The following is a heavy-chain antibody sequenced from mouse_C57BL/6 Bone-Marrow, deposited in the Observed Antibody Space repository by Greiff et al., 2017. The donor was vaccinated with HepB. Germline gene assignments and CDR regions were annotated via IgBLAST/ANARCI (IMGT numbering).Heavy chain of an antibody. J-gene: IGHJ4*01. CDR3: ARRGIYYGNYDAMDY. V-gene: IGHV14-4*01. CDR2: IDPENGDT. Sequence: VQLQQSGAELVRPGASVKLSCTASGFNIKDDYMHWVKQRPEQGLEWIGWIDPENGDTEYASKFQGKATITADTSSNTAYLQLSSLTSEDTAVYYCARRGIYYGNYDAMDYWGQGTSVTVSS. CDR1: GFNIKDDY. D-gene: IGHD2-1*01.